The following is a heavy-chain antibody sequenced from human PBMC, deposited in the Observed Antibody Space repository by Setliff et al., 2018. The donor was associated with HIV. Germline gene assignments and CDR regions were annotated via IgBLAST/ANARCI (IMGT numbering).Heavy chain of an antibody. CDR3: ARGLYGDYGGDLNWLYP. J-gene: IGHJ5*02. D-gene: IGHD4-17*01. Sequence: ASVKVSCKTSGYNFENYAINWVRQAPGQGLEWMGWINANSGSPTYAQAFTGRFFFSVDTAVATAYLQINNLKAEDTAVYFCARGLYGDYGGDLNWLYPWCHGTRVTVSS. CDR2: INANSGSP. V-gene: IGHV7-4-1*02. CDR1: GYNFENYA.